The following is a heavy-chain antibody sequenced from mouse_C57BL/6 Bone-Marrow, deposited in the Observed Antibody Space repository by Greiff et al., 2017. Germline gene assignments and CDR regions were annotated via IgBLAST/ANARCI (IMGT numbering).Heavy chain of an antibody. CDR3: ARTYYDYEGFAY. D-gene: IGHD2-4*01. J-gene: IGHJ3*01. V-gene: IGHV1-59*01. Sequence: QVQLKQPGAELVRPGTSVKLSCKASGYTFTSYWMHWVKQRPGQGLEWIGVIDPSDSYTNYNQKFKGKATLTVDTSSSTAYMQLSSLTSEDSAVXYCARTYYDYEGFAYWGQGTLVTVSA. CDR1: GYTFTSYW. CDR2: IDPSDSYT.